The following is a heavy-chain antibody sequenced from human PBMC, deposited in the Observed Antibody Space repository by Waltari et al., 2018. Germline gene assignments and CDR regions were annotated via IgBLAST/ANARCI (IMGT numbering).Heavy chain of an antibody. J-gene: IGHJ4*02. Sequence: QVQLLQSGAEVKKPGSSVKVSCTASGGTFSSYDISWVRQAPGQGRDWMGGSIPIFGTGNYAQKFQGIVTITADESTSTAYMELSRLRSEETAVYYWARDGFDYWGQGTLVSVSS. CDR3: ARDGFDY. CDR1: GGTFSSYD. CDR2: SIPIFGTG. V-gene: IGHV1-69*01.